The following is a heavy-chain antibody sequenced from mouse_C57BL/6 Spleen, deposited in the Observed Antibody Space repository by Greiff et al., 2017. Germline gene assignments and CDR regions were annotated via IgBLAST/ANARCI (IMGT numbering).Heavy chain of an antibody. J-gene: IGHJ1*03. D-gene: IGHD1-1*01. Sequence: EVKLMESGEGLVKPGGSLKLSCAASGFTFSSYAMSWVRQTPEKRLEWVAYISSGGDYIYYADTVKGRFTISRDNARNTLYLQMSSLKSEDTAMYYCTRAVHYYGSSGWYFDVWGTGTTVTVSS. CDR1: GFTFSSYA. V-gene: IGHV5-9-1*02. CDR3: TRAVHYYGSSGWYFDV. CDR2: ISSGGDYI.